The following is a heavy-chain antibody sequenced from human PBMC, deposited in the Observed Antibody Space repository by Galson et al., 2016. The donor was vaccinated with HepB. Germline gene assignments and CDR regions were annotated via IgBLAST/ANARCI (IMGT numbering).Heavy chain of an antibody. J-gene: IGHJ6*04. Sequence: SVKVSCKAFGYTFSSYYMYWVRQAPGQGLEWMGMINPRDGSTTYIQKFQGRVTMTRDTSTSTVYMELSSLRSGDTAVYYCARESSTTGREAWGKGTTVTVSS. V-gene: IGHV1-46*01. CDR2: INPRDGST. CDR1: GYTFSSYY. CDR3: ARESSTTGREA. D-gene: IGHD2-2*01.